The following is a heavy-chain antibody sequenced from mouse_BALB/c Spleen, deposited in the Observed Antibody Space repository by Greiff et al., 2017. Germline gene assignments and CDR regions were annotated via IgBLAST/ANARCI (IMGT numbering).Heavy chain of an antibody. V-gene: IGHV14-3*02. D-gene: IGHD2-14*01. J-gene: IGHJ3*01. CDR1: GFNIKDTY. Sequence: VQLQQSGAELVKPGASVKLSCTASGFNIKDTYMHWVKQSPEQGLEWIGRIDPANGNTKYDPKFQGKATITADTSSNTAYLQLSSLTSEDTAVYYCAFDRYDWFAYWGQGTLVTVSA. CDR3: AFDRYDWFAY. CDR2: IDPANGNT.